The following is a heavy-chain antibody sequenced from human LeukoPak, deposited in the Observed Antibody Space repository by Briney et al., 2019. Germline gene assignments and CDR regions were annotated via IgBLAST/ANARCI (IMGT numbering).Heavy chain of an antibody. Sequence: ASVKVSCKASGYTFTSYGINWVRQAPGQGLEWMGWISAYNGNTIYAQKLQGRVAMTTDTSTRTVYMELRSLRSDDTAVYYCARDSIGYCSSTSCYSDAFDIWGQGTMVTVSS. D-gene: IGHD2-2*02. CDR2: ISAYNGNT. CDR1: GYTFTSYG. J-gene: IGHJ3*02. V-gene: IGHV1-18*01. CDR3: ARDSIGYCSSTSCYSDAFDI.